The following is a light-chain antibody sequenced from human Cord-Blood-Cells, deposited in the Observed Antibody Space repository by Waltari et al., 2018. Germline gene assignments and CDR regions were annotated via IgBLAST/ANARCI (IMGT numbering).Light chain of an antibody. J-gene: IGLJ1*01. CDR1: SSAVGSYNL. CDR2: EVS. Sequence: QSALTQPAPVSGSPGQSITISCTGTSSAVGSYNLFSWYQQHPGKAPKLMIYEVSKRPSGVSNRFAGSKSGNTASLTISGLQAEDEADYYCCSYAGSSTYVFGTGTKVTVL. CDR3: CSYAGSSTYV. V-gene: IGLV2-23*02.